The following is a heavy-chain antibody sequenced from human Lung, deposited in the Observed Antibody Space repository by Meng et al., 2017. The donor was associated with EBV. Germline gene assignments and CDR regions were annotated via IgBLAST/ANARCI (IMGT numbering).Heavy chain of an antibody. CDR1: GYDFTSYT. D-gene: IGHD2-8*01. Sequence: QVQLVQSGSELKKPGASVKVACKASGYDFTSYTIIWVRQAPGQGLEWMGWINTYTGTPTYAQGFAGRFEFSLDTPISTANLQINSLKTEDTAVYYCARETNKFDYWGQEPWSPSPQ. V-gene: IGHV7-4-1*02. CDR3: ARETNKFDY. J-gene: IGHJ4*01. CDR2: INTYTGTP.